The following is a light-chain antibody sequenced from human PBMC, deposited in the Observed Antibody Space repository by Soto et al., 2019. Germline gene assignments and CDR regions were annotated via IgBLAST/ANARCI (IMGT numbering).Light chain of an antibody. CDR2: EVS. Sequence: QSALTQPPSASGSPGQSVTISCTGTSSDVGVYNYVSWYQQHPVNAPKLMIYEVSKRPSGVPDRFSGSKSGNTASLTVSGLHADDEDDYYCSSYAGSNPVVFVGGTKLT. J-gene: IGLJ2*01. CDR1: SSDVGVYNY. CDR3: SSYAGSNPVV. V-gene: IGLV2-8*01.